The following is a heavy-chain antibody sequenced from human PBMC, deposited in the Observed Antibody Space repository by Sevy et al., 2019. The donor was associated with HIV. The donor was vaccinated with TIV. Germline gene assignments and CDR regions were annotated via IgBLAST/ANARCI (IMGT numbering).Heavy chain of an antibody. D-gene: IGHD3-3*01. J-gene: IGHJ3*02. V-gene: IGHV3-30*04. CDR3: ARPRFLEWLSSAAFDI. Sequence: GESLKISCTASAFVFSSYAMHWVRQAPGKGLEWVAFIAYDGSNKNYVDSVKGRFTLSRDNSKNTLYLQMNSLGAEDTAVYYCARPRFLEWLSSAAFDIWDQGTMVTVSS. CDR2: IAYDGSNK. CDR1: AFVFSSYA.